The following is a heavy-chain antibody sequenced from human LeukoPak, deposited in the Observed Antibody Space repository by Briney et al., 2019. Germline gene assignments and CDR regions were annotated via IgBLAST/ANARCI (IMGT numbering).Heavy chain of an antibody. D-gene: IGHD4-17*01. CDR2: IIPILGIA. CDR1: GGTFSSYA. V-gene: IGHV1-69*04. CDR3: ARGSTVTSDYYYYGMDV. J-gene: IGHJ6*02. Sequence: ASVKVSCKASGGTFSSYAISWVRQAPGQGLEWMGRIIPILGIANYAQKFQGRVTITADKSTSTAYMELSSLRSEDTAVYYCARGSTVTSDYYYYGMDVWGQGTTVTVSS.